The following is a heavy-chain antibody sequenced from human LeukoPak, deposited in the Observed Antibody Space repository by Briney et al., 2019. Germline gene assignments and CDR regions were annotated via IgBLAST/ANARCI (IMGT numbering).Heavy chain of an antibody. D-gene: IGHD5-18*01. J-gene: IGHJ4*02. CDR3: AKANYVDTAMVDY. CDR1: GFTFSSYG. V-gene: IGHV3-23*01. Sequence: GGSLRLSCAASGFTFSSYGMTWVRQAPGKGLEWVSVITGSGGSTYYADSVKGRFTISRDNSKNTLYLQMGSLRAEDTAVYYCAKANYVDTAMVDYWGQGTLVTVSS. CDR2: ITGSGGST.